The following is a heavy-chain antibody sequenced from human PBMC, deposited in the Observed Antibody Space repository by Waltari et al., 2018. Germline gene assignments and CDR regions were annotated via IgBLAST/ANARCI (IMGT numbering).Heavy chain of an antibody. J-gene: IGHJ5*01. Sequence: QVYLQESGPGLVKPSETLSLTCTVSNGSLNNHYWSWIRQPPGKRMEWIGWINQITGDTNYNPSLESRVIISSDISKNQFSLKLTSVTAADTAIYYCAREGSLYSSTGGWIGPWGQGMLVTVSS. V-gene: IGHV4-59*11. D-gene: IGHD2-2*01. CDR1: NGSLNNHY. CDR3: AREGSLYSSTGGWIGP. CDR2: INQITGDT.